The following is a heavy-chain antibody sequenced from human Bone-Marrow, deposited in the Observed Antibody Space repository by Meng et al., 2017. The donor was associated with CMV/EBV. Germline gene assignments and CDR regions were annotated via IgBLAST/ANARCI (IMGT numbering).Heavy chain of an antibody. CDR2: ISGTGGNT. Sequence: YAMSCIRQAPGRGLDWVSGISGTGGNTSYADSVKGRFTISRDNARNILHLQINSLRAEDTAVYYCARNKIEETTFRYYYNGMDVWGQGTTVTVSS. CDR3: ARNKIEETTFRYYYNGMDV. CDR1: YA. D-gene: IGHD1-7*01. V-gene: IGHV3-23*01. J-gene: IGHJ6*02.